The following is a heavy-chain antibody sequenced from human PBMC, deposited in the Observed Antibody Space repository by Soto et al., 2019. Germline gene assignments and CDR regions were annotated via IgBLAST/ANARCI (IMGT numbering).Heavy chain of an antibody. V-gene: IGHV3-23*01. CDR3: AKDQGSSWYEIDY. CDR1: GLTFINFA. Sequence: TGGSLRVSCAAAGLTFINFAVSWGRQAPGKGLEWVSTISGSGGSTYYADSVKGRFTISRDNSKNTLYLQMNSLRAEDTAVYYCAKDQGSSWYEIDYWGQGTLVTVSS. CDR2: ISGSGGST. J-gene: IGHJ4*02. D-gene: IGHD6-13*01.